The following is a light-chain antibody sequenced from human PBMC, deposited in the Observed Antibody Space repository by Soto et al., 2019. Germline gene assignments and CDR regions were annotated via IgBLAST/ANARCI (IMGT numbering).Light chain of an antibody. V-gene: IGKV3-20*01. CDR2: AAS. CDR1: QSITSNY. J-gene: IGKJ1*01. CDR3: QQYGSSVTWT. Sequence: EVVLTQSPGTVSLSPGERATLSCRASQSITSNYLAWYQQKPGQAPRLLIYAASSRATGIPDRFSGSGSGTDFTLSISRLEPEDFAVYSCQQYGSSVTWTFGQGTKAEIK.